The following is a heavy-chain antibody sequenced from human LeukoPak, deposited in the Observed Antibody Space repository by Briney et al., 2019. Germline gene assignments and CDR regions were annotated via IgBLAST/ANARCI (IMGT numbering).Heavy chain of an antibody. Sequence: GGSLRLSCAASGFTFSSYGMHWVRQAPGKGLEWVAVISYDGSNKYYADSVKGRFTISRDNSKNTLYLQMNSLRAEDTAVYYCAKEPLGYCSGGSCLPYFDYWGQGTLVTVSP. CDR2: ISYDGSNK. V-gene: IGHV3-30*18. J-gene: IGHJ4*02. CDR1: GFTFSSYG. CDR3: AKEPLGYCSGGSCLPYFDY. D-gene: IGHD2-15*01.